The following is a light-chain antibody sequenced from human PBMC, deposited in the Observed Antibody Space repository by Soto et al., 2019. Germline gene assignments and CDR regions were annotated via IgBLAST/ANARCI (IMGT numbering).Light chain of an antibody. CDR1: QSISSL. Sequence: EMVMTQSPATLSVSPGERATLSCRASQSISSLLAWYQQKPGQAPRLLIYSASTRATGIPARFSGSGSGADFTLTISSLQSEDFAVYYCQQRGNRPPWTFGQGTKVDIK. V-gene: IGKV3-15*01. CDR3: QQRGNRPPWT. J-gene: IGKJ1*01. CDR2: SAS.